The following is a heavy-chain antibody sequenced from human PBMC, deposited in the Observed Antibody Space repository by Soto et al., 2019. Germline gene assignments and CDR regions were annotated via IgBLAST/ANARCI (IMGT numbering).Heavy chain of an antibody. V-gene: IGHV3-74*01. D-gene: IGHD3-16*01. CDR3: ARAFTGDY. Sequence: EVQLVESGGGLVQPGGSLRLSCAASGFTFSSNSMHWVRQAPGKGLVWVSRISSDGCSTSYADSVKGRFTISRDNAKNTLYLQMNSLSAEDTAVYYCARAFTGDYWGQGTLVTVSS. J-gene: IGHJ4*02. CDR2: ISSDGCST. CDR1: GFTFSSNS.